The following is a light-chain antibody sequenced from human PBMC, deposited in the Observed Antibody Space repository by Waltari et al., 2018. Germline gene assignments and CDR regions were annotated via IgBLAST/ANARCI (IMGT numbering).Light chain of an antibody. Sequence: DIGVTQSPLPLPVTLGEPASISCRSSQSLLYRNGTNYLDWYLQKPGQSPQLLIYLGSNRASGVPDRFSGSGSGTDFTLRISRVEAEDVGVYYCMQSLQTLWTFGQGTKVEIK. V-gene: IGKV2-28*01. CDR3: MQSLQTLWT. J-gene: IGKJ1*01. CDR1: QSLLYRNGTNY. CDR2: LGS.